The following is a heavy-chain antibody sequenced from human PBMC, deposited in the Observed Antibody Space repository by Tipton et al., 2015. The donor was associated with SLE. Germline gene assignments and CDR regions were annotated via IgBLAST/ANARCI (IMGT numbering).Heavy chain of an antibody. CDR1: GASISSISYY. J-gene: IGHJ4*02. D-gene: IGHD4-23*01. V-gene: IGHV4-39*07. CDR2: VHYSGDT. Sequence: LRLSCTISGASISSISYYWGWIRQPPGKGLEWIGSVHYSGDTYYNPSLGSRVALSVDTSKNQFSLKLSSVTAADTAVYYCALVPRWHYYFDYWGQGTLVTVSS. CDR3: ALVPRWHYYFDY.